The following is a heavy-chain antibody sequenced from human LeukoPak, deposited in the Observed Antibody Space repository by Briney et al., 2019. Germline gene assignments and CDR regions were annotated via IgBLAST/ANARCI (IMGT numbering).Heavy chain of an antibody. V-gene: IGHV4-30-4*01. D-gene: IGHD6-25*01. CDR1: GGSISSGAYY. CDR3: ARARGAATGVFDY. J-gene: IGHJ4*02. CDR2: IHYTAST. Sequence: SETLSLTCTVSGGSISSGAYYWSWIRPPPGTCLEWVGYIHYTASTYYNPSLNRRVTIAVATSKTQFSPKLTSVTAPDPAGYYCARARGAATGVFDYSGQRTLVTASS.